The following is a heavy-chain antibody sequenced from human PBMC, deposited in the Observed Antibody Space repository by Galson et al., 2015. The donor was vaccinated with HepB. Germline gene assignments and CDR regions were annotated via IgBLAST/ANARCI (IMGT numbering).Heavy chain of an antibody. J-gene: IGHJ4*02. D-gene: IGHD2-15*01. CDR1: GFTFSDYW. CDR3: GRIHCTGGSCHSWFDY. V-gene: IGHV3-7*01. CDR2: IKEDGSQK. Sequence: SLRLSCAASGFTFSDYWMSWVRQAPGKGLEWVANIKEDGSQKYYVDSVKGRFTISRDNAKNSLFLQMSSLRAEDTAVYYCGRIHCTGGSCHSWFDYWGQGTLVTASS.